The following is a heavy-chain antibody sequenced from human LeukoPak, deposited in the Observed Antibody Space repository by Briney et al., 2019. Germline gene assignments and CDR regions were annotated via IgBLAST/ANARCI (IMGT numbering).Heavy chain of an antibody. J-gene: IGHJ6*03. CDR1: GFTFSGSW. V-gene: IGHV3-7*01. Sequence: PGGSLRLSCTASGFTFSGSWMSWVRQAPGRGLEWVASIKQDGSQKYYVDSVKGRFTISRDNAENSVYLQMNSLRAEDTAVYYCARAAGFGEAFGSDYYMDVWGKGTTVTISS. CDR3: ARAAGFGEAFGSDYYMDV. CDR2: IKQDGSQK. D-gene: IGHD3-10*01.